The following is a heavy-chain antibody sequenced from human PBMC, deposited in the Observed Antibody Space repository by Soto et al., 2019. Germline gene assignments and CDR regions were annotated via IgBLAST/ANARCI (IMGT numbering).Heavy chain of an antibody. Sequence: EVQLVESGGGLVQPGGSLRLSCAASGFTLSDHYMDWVRQAPGKGLEWVARSRNKDHSYITEYAASVKGRFTISRDDSQNSLYQLITSLNAEDTDVYYCVRGHWSFDYCGQGTVVTVSS. D-gene: IGHD2-8*02. CDR2: SRNKDHSYIT. V-gene: IGHV3-72*01. J-gene: IGHJ4*02. CDR1: GFTLSDHY. CDR3: VRGHWSFDY.